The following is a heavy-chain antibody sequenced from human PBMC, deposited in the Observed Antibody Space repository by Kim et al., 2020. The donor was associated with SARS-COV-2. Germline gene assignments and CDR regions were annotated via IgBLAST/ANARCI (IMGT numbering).Heavy chain of an antibody. CDR2: ISSSSSYI. Sequence: GGSLRLSCAASGFTFSSYSMNWVRQAPGKGLEWVSSISSSSSYIYYADSVKGRFTISRDNAKNSLYLQMNSLRAEDTAVYYCASSLSHCSSTSCHGDYWGQGTLVTVSS. D-gene: IGHD2-2*01. CDR3: ASSLSHCSSTSCHGDY. V-gene: IGHV3-21*01. CDR1: GFTFSSYS. J-gene: IGHJ4*02.